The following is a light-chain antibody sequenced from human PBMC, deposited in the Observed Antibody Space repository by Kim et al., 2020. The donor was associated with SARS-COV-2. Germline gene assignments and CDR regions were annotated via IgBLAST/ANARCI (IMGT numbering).Light chain of an antibody. CDR2: QDT. J-gene: IGLJ3*02. V-gene: IGLV3-1*01. Sequence: VSTGQTASITCSGDKLGDKYVCWYQQKPGQTPVLVIYQDTKRPSGIPARFSGSNSGNTATLTISGTQAMDEADYYCQAWDSSTKGVFGGGTKLTVL. CDR1: KLGDKY. CDR3: QAWDSSTKGV.